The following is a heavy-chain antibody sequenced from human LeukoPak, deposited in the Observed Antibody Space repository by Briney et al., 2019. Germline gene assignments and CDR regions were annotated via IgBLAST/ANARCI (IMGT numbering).Heavy chain of an antibody. CDR2: IYPGDPDT. D-gene: IGHD1-7*01. CDR1: GYSFTSYW. Sequence: GEPLKISCKGSGYSFTSYWIGWVRQMPGKGLEWMGIIYPGDPDTRYSPSFQGQVTISADKSISTAYLQWSSLKASDTAMYYCARHVVTGTTPPDYWGQGTLVTVSS. CDR3: ARHVVTGTTPPDY. V-gene: IGHV5-51*01. J-gene: IGHJ4*02.